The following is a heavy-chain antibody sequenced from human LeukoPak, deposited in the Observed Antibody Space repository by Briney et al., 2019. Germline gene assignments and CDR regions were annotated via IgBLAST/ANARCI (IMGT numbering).Heavy chain of an antibody. V-gene: IGHV3-21*01. CDR2: ISDSSTYI. D-gene: IGHD5-18*01. Sequence: GGSLRLSCTASGFTFSTYSMTWVRQAPGKGLEWVSSISDSSTYIYYTDSVKGRFTISRDNAKNSLYLQMNSLRADDAAVYYCAREPTSMGSDYWSQGTLVTVSS. CDR1: GFTFSTYS. CDR3: AREPTSMGSDY. J-gene: IGHJ4*02.